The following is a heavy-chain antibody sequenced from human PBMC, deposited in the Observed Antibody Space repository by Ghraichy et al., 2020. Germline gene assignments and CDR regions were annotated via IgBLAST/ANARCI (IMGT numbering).Heavy chain of an antibody. Sequence: ESLNISCTVSGGSMSSRNYSWGWIRQPPGKGLEWIGRLYYSGSTYYNPSLKSRVAISVDTSKHQFSLKLSSVTAADRAVYPCVYFFSYDSSGYYYVSYWGQGTLLPVPS. CDR2: LYYSGST. CDR1: GGSMSSRNYS. D-gene: IGHD3-22*01. CDR3: VYFFSYDSSGYYYVSY. J-gene: IGHJ4*02. V-gene: IGHV4-39*07.